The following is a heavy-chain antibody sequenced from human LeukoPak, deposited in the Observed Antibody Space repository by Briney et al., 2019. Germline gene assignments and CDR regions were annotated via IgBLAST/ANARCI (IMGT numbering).Heavy chain of an antibody. V-gene: IGHV3-53*01. CDR3: TRDGNGTYYFDY. CDR2: IYSGGST. Sequence: PGGSLRLSCAASGFTVSSSYMSWVRQAPGKGLEWVSVIYSGGSTYYADSVKGRFTISRDNSKNTLYLQMNTLRADDTAVYYCTRDGNGTYYFDYWGQGTLVTVSS. D-gene: IGHD1-26*01. J-gene: IGHJ4*02. CDR1: GFTVSSSY.